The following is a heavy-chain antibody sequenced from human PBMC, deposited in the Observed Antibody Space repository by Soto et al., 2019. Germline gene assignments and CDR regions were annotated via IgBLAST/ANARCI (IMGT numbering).Heavy chain of an antibody. CDR2: INPNGGVT. D-gene: IGHD3-10*01. CDR1: GDSFNDYY. Sequence: QVQLVQSGAEVRKPGASVTVSCRSSGDSFNDYYIHWVRQAPGQGFEWMGWINPNGGVTKYAQKFQGWVSMTRDTSITTVYMQLTRLRSDDPAVYYCARESRGPTPTLDYYFFYMDVWGTGTTVTVSS. V-gene: IGHV1-2*04. J-gene: IGHJ6*03. CDR3: ARESRGPTPTLDYYFFYMDV.